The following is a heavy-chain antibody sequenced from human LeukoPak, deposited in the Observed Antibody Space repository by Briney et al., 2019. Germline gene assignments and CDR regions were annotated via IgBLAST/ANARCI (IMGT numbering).Heavy chain of an antibody. Sequence: PGGSLRLSCAASGFDFSSNWMHWVRHAPGQGLVWVSRIKGDGISTNYADSVMGRFTISRDIAKNTLYLQMNSLRAEDTGVYYCAKDHYWSIDYWGRGTLVTVSS. CDR2: IKGDGIST. J-gene: IGHJ4*02. CDR1: GFDFSSNW. D-gene: IGHD3-3*01. CDR3: AKDHYWSIDY. V-gene: IGHV3-74*01.